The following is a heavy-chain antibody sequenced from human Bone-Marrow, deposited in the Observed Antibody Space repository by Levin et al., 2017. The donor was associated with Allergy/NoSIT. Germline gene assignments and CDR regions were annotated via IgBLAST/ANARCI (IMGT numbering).Heavy chain of an antibody. CDR3: AHRRWATSNPVLANTVVDSGYKDWFDP. CDR1: GFSLSTSGVG. D-gene: IGHD5-12*01. Sequence: QTLSLTCTFSGFSLSTSGVGVGWIRQPPGKALEWLALIYWNDDKRYSPSLKSRLTITKDTSKNQVVLTMTNMDPVDTATYYCAHRRWATSNPVLANTVVDSGYKDWFDPWGQGTLVTVSS. J-gene: IGHJ5*02. CDR2: IYWNDDK. V-gene: IGHV2-5*01.